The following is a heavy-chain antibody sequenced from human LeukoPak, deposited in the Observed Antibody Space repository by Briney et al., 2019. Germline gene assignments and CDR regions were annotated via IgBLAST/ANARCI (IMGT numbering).Heavy chain of an antibody. CDR1: GFTFSDSY. Sequence: GGSLRLSCTASGFTFSDSYMTWIRQAPGKGLEWVAFIRYDGSNKYYADSVKGRFTISRDNSKNTLYLQMNSLRAEDTAVYYCAKDSGYSYGPEDFDYWGQGTLVTVSS. V-gene: IGHV3-30*02. CDR3: AKDSGYSYGPEDFDY. D-gene: IGHD5-18*01. CDR2: IRYDGSNK. J-gene: IGHJ4*02.